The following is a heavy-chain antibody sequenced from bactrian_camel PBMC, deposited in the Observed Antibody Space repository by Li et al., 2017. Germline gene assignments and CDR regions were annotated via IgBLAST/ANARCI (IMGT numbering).Heavy chain of an antibody. CDR2: IDSVGNP. CDR3: AKNIGSAKRGE. D-gene: IGHD1*01. CDR1: TYIYNNYC. V-gene: IGHV3S53*01. J-gene: IGHJ4*01. Sequence: HVQLVESGGGSEQAGGSLRLSCAVPTYIYNNYCMGWFRQAPGKEREGVAGIDSVGNPSYTDSVKGRFTIAKDNAKNTLFLQLNSLKTEDTAIYYCAKNIGSAKRGERGQGTQVTVS.